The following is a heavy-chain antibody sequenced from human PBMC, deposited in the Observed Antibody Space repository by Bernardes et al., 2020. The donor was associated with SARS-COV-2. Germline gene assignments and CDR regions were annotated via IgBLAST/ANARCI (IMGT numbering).Heavy chain of an antibody. CDR2: MSGDGSGT. CDR3: AGTSTTCCDY. J-gene: IGHJ4*02. V-gene: IGHV3-74*01. CDR1: GITLSGYW. D-gene: IGHD2-2*01. Sequence: GGSLRLSCAASGITLSGYWMHWVRQAPGKGLVWLSRMSGDGSGTTYADSVKGRFIISRDNAKNTLYLQMNSLRVEDTGVYYCAGTSTTCCDYWGQGTQVTVSS.